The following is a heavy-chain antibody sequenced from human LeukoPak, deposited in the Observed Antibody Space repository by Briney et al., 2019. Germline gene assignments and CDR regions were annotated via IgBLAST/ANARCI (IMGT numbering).Heavy chain of an antibody. V-gene: IGHV4-34*01. D-gene: IGHD3-9*01. CDR1: GGSISNYY. CDR2: INHSGST. Sequence: SETLSLTCTVSGGSISNYYWSWIRQPLGKGLEWIGEINHSGSTNYNPSLKSRVTISVDTSKNQFSLKLSSVTAADTAVYYWQKKAYDILTGYYGAFDIWGQGTMVTVSS. J-gene: IGHJ3*02. CDR3: QKKAYDILTGYYGAFDI.